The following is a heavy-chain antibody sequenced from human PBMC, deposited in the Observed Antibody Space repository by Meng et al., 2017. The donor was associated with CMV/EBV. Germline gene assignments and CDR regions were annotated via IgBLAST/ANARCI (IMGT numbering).Heavy chain of an antibody. J-gene: IGHJ6*02. V-gene: IGHV3-15*01. Sequence: ETLSLTCAASGFTFSNAWMSWVRQAPGKGLEWVGRIKSKTDGGTTDYAAPVKGRFTISRDDSKNTLYLQMNSLKTEDTAVYYCTTEGEYYYDSSGYYYYYYGMDVWGQGTTVTVSS. D-gene: IGHD3-22*01. CDR1: GFTFSNAW. CDR3: TTEGEYYYDSSGYYYYYYGMDV. CDR2: IKSKTDGGTT.